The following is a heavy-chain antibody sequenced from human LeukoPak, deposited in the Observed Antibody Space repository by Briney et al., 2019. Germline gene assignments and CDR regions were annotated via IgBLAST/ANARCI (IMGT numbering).Heavy chain of an antibody. Sequence: SETLSLTCAVYGGSFSGYYWSWIRQPPGKGLEWIGEINHSGSTNYNPSLKSRVTISVDTSKNQFSLKLSSVTAADTAVYYCARQGGYDSEGYYFDYWGQGTLVTVSS. J-gene: IGHJ4*02. CDR3: ARQGGYDSEGYYFDY. V-gene: IGHV4-34*01. CDR1: GGSFSGYY. D-gene: IGHD5-12*01. CDR2: INHSGST.